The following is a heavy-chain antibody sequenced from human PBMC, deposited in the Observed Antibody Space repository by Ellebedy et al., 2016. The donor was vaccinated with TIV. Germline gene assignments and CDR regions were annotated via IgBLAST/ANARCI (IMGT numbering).Heavy chain of an antibody. Sequence: GGSLRLSCAASGFTFSSYAIHWVRQGPGKGLEWVAVISSDGSNKYYADSVKGRFTISRDNSNNTLYLQMNRLRGEDTAVYYCARQDGYPGRDWGLGTLVTVSS. CDR2: ISSDGSNK. D-gene: IGHD5-24*01. CDR1: GFTFSSYA. CDR3: ARQDGYPGRD. V-gene: IGHV3-30*04. J-gene: IGHJ4*02.